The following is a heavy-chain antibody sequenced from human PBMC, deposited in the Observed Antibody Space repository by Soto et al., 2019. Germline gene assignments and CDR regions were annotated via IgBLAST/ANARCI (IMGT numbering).Heavy chain of an antibody. J-gene: IGHJ5*02. CDR3: ASLLRFLEWLFSPYNWFDP. CDR2: IYHSGST. D-gene: IGHD3-3*01. CDR1: GGSISSSNW. Sequence: SETLSLTCAVSGGSISSSNWWSWVRQPPGKGLEWIGEIYHSGSTNYNPSLKSRVTISVDKSKNQFYLQLSSVNAAHTAVYYCASLLRFLEWLFSPYNWFDPWGQGPLVTVSS. V-gene: IGHV4-4*02.